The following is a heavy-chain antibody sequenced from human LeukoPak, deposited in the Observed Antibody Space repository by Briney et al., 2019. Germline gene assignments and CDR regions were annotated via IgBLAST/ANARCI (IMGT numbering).Heavy chain of an antibody. CDR3: ARNGASVVTAITPYYYYMDV. CDR2: IKQDGSEK. Sequence: GGSLRLSCAASGFTFSSYWMSWVRQAPGKGLEWVANIKQDGSEKYYVDSVKGRFTISRDNAKNSLYLQMNSLRAEDTAVYYCARNGASVVTAITPYYYYMDVWGKGTTVTVSS. J-gene: IGHJ6*03. V-gene: IGHV3-7*01. D-gene: IGHD2-21*02. CDR1: GFTFSSYW.